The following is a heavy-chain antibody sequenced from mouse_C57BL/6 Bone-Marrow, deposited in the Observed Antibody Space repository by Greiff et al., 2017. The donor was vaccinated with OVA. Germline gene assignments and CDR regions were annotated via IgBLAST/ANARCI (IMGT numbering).Heavy chain of an antibody. CDR3: TTGASWDEGVGY. V-gene: IGHV14-4*01. D-gene: IGHD4-1*01. J-gene: IGHJ4*01. CDR1: GFNIKDDY. CDR2: IDPENGDT. Sequence: VQLQQSGAELVRPGASVKLSCTASGFNIKDDYMHWVKQRPEQGLEWIGWIDPENGDTEYASKFQGKATITADTSSNTAYLQLSSLTSEDTAVYYCTTGASWDEGVGYWGQGTSVTVSS.